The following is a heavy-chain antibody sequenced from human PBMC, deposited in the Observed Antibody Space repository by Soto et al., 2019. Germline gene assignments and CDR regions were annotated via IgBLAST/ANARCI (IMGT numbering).Heavy chain of an antibody. J-gene: IGHJ5*02. Sequence: QLQLQESGLGLVKPSQTLSLTCAVSGGSISSGGYSWSWIRQPPGKGLEWIGYIYHSGSTYYNPSLKSLVTISVDRSKNQFSLKLRSVTAADTAVYYCARVPDRWGQGTLVTVSS. CDR1: GGSISSGGYS. V-gene: IGHV4-30-2*01. D-gene: IGHD2-2*01. CDR3: ARVPDR. CDR2: IYHSGST.